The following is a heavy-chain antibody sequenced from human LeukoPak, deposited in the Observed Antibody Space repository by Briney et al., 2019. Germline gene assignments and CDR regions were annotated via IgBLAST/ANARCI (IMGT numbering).Heavy chain of an antibody. J-gene: IGHJ6*03. D-gene: IGHD2-2*01. CDR3: ARGARYCTSTSCRVRYYMDV. Sequence: GGSLRLSCVASGFSFSAYWMHWVRQAPGKGLMWVSHINSDGSSTRYADSVKGRFTISRDNAKNTLYLQVNSLRVEDTAVYYCARGARYCTSTSCRVRYYMDVWGKGTTVTISS. CDR1: GFSFSAYW. CDR2: INSDGSST. V-gene: IGHV3-74*01.